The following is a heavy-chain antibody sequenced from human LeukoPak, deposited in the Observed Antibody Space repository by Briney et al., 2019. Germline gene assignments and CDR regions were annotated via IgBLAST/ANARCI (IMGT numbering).Heavy chain of an antibody. J-gene: IGHJ4*02. CDR3: ARGGARRITIFGVAKTPFDY. Sequence: RGSLRLSCAASGFTFSSYSMNWVRQAPGKGLEWVSYISSSSRTIYYADSVKGRFTISRDNAKNSLYLQMNSLRAEDTAVYYCARGGARRITIFGVAKTPFDYWGQGTLVTVSS. CDR2: ISSSSRTI. CDR1: GFTFSSYS. V-gene: IGHV3-48*04. D-gene: IGHD3-3*01.